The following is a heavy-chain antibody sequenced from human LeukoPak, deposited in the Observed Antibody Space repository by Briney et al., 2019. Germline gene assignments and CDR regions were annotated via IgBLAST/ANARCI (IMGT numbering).Heavy chain of an antibody. J-gene: IGHJ4*02. Sequence: GASVKVSCKASGYTFTSYYINWVRQATGQGREWMGWMNPNIGNTGYAQKFQGRVTMTRNTSISTAYMELSSLRSEDTAVYYCASAGRGQWPRYTVFDYWGQGTLVTVSS. V-gene: IGHV1-8*01. CDR2: MNPNIGNT. CDR1: GYTFTSYY. CDR3: ASAGRGQWPRYTVFDY. D-gene: IGHD3-16*02.